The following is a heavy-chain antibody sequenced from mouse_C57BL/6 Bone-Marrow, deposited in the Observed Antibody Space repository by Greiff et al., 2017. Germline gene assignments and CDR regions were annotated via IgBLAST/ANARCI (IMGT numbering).Heavy chain of an antibody. J-gene: IGHJ2*01. CDR1: GFNIKNTY. V-gene: IGHV14-3*01. D-gene: IGHD1-1*02. CDR3: ARGWYFDY. CDR2: IDPANGNT. Sequence: EVQLQQSVAELVRPGASVKLSCTASGFNIKNTYMPWVKQRPEQGLEWIGRIDPANGNTKYAPKFQGKATITADTSSNTAYLQLSSLTSEDTAIYYCARGWYFDYWGQGTTLTVSS.